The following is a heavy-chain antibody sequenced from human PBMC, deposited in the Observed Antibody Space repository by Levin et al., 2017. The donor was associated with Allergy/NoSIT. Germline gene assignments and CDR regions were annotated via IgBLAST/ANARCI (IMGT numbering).Heavy chain of an antibody. D-gene: IGHD3-16*01. Sequence: LSLTCGASGFTFSTSGMHWVRQAPGKGLEWVAIITSDGSHKYYADSVKGRFTISRDNSKNRVYLQMDSLRDEDSALYYCAKGGDMDVWGQGTTVTVSS. CDR1: GFTFSTSG. J-gene: IGHJ6*02. CDR3: AKGGDMDV. V-gene: IGHV3-30*18. CDR2: ITSDGSHK.